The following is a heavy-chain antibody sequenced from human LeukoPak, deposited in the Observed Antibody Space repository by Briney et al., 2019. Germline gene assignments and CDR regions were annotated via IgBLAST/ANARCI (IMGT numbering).Heavy chain of an antibody. D-gene: IGHD2-15*01. CDR3: ARSYCSGGSCYDY. V-gene: IGHV1-18*01. J-gene: IGHJ4*02. CDR1: GYTFTSYG. CDR2: ISADNGNT. Sequence: ASVKVSCRASGYTFTSYGISWVRQAPGQGLEWMGGISADNGNTNYAQKLQGRVTMTTDTSTSTAYMELRSLRSDDTAVYYCARSYCSGGSCYDYWGQGTLVTVSS.